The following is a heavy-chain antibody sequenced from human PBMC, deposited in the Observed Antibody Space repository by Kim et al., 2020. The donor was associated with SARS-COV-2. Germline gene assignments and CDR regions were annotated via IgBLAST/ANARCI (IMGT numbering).Heavy chain of an antibody. CDR3: VKGSCSWYYDINWFAP. V-gene: IGHV3-64D*09. D-gene: IGHD6-13*01. J-gene: IGHJ5*02. CDR2: ISSNGGST. Sequence: GGSLRLSCSASGFTFSSYAMHWVRQAPGKGLEYVSAISSNGGSTYYADSVKGRFTISRDNSKNTLYLQMSSLRAEYTAVYYCVKGSCSWYYDINWFAPWGRGTLVTVSS. CDR1: GFTFSSYA.